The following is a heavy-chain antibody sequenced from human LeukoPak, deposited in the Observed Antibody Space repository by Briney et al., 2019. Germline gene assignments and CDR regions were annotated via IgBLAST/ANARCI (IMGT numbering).Heavy chain of an antibody. J-gene: IGHJ5*02. Sequence: SETLSLNCTVSGGSISSSTYYWGWIRQPPGKGLEWIGEINHSGSTNYNPSLKSRVTISVDTSKNQFSLKLSSVTAADTAAYYCARHRCSGGSCYPMNWFDPWGQGTLVTVSS. D-gene: IGHD2-15*01. CDR2: INHSGST. V-gene: IGHV4-39*01. CDR3: ARHRCSGGSCYPMNWFDP. CDR1: GGSISSSTYY.